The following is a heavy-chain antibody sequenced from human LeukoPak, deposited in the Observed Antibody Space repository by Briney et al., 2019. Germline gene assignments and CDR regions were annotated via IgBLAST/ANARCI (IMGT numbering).Heavy chain of an antibody. Sequence: GGSLRLSCAASGFTLSSSAMIWARRFPGRGREGVSDFGASGGSTSYADSVRGRFTISRDNSKSTLYLQMNSLRAEDTAVYYCARSRYSYGYISYGMDVWGQGTTVTVS. CDR3: ARSRYSYGYISYGMDV. CDR2: FGASGGST. CDR1: GFTLSSSA. V-gene: IGHV3-23*01. D-gene: IGHD5-18*01. J-gene: IGHJ6*02.